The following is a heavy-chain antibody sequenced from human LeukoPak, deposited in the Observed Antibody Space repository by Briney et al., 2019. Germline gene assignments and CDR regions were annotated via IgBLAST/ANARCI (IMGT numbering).Heavy chain of an antibody. D-gene: IGHD1-20*01. CDR2: IWHDGSNK. CDR1: GFTFSSYG. V-gene: IGHV3-33*06. CDR3: AKGVGYNWKDYYYYMDV. Sequence: PGGSLRLSCAASGFTFSSYGMHWVRQAPGKGLEWVAVIWHDGSNKYYADSVKGRFTISRDNSKNTLYLQMNSLRAEDTAVYYCAKGVGYNWKDYYYYMDVWGKGTTVTVSS. J-gene: IGHJ6*03.